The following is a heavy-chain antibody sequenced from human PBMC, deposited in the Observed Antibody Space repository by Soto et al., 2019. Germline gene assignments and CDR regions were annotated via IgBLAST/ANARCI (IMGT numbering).Heavy chain of an antibody. J-gene: IGHJ4*02. V-gene: IGHV3-33*01. CDR2: IWYDGSNK. Sequence: SLRLSCAASGFTFSSYGMHWVRQAPGKGLEWVAVIWYDGSNKYYADSVKGRFTISRDNSKNTLYLQMNSLRAEDTAVYYCARDRGRDYYDSSGYYGPFDYWGQRTLDTGSA. CDR1: GFTFSSYG. CDR3: ARDRGRDYYDSSGYYGPFDY. D-gene: IGHD3-22*01.